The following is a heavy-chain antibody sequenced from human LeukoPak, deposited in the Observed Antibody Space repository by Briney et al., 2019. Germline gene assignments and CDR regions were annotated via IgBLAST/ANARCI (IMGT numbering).Heavy chain of an antibody. J-gene: IGHJ4*02. CDR1: GFSFNDYI. CDR3: TRGRGGRWFGELLGFDN. D-gene: IGHD3-10*01. V-gene: IGHV3-49*04. CDR2: IRSSHHGATR. Sequence: GGSLRLSCQASGFSFNDYIMSWVRQAPGKGLEWIAFIRSSHHGATREYAASVKGRFIISRDDSKNIAYLQMDSLKTEDTGVYFCTRGRGGRWFGELLGFDNWGQGTLLTVSS.